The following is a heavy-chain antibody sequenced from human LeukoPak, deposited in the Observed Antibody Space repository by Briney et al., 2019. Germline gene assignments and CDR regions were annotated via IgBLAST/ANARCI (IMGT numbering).Heavy chain of an antibody. CDR3: VRIFCSGGSCLDY. Sequence: PGGSLRLSCAASGFIFSSHWMHWVRQAPRKGLVRVSRINPDGSGTTYADSVKGRFTISRDNAQNTLYLQMNSLRAEDTAVYYCVRIFCSGGSCLDYWGQGTLVTVSS. CDR1: GFIFSSHW. CDR2: INPDGSGT. V-gene: IGHV3-74*01. D-gene: IGHD2-15*01. J-gene: IGHJ4*02.